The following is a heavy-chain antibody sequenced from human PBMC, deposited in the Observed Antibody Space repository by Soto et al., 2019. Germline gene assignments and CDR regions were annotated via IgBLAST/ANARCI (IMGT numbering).Heavy chain of an antibody. CDR3: ARDLGQQLVRGGMDV. J-gene: IGHJ6*02. CDR2: ISYDGSNK. CDR1: GFTFSSYA. V-gene: IGHV3-30-3*01. Sequence: QVQLVESGGGVVQPGRSLRLSCAASGFTFSSYAMHWVRQAPGKGLEWVAVISYDGSNKYYADSVKGRFTISRDNSKNTLYLQMNSLRAEDTAVYYCARDLGQQLVRGGMDVWGQGTTVTVSS. D-gene: IGHD6-13*01.